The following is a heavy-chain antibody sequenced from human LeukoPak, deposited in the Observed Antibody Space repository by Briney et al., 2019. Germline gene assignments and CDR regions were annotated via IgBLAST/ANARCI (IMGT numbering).Heavy chain of an antibody. CDR1: GFTFSKCA. D-gene: IGHD3-22*01. Sequence: GGSLRLSCAASGFTFSKCAMHWVRQAPGKGLEWVATISYDGNNKHYTDSVEGRFTIDRDNSKNTLYLQMNTQRVEDTAMYYCVGGVEIYDSSGYFDYWSQGTLVTVSS. J-gene: IGHJ4*02. CDR2: ISYDGNNK. CDR3: VGGVEIYDSSGYFDY. V-gene: IGHV3-30-3*01.